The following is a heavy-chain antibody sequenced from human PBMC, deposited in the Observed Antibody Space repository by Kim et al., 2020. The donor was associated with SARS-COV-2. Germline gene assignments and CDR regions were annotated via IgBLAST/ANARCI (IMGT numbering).Heavy chain of an antibody. V-gene: IGHV4-59*08. D-gene: IGHD6-6*01. CDR1: GGSISSYY. Sequence: SETLSLTCTVSGGSISSYYWSWIRQPPGKGLEWIGYIYYSGSTNYNPSLKSRVTISVDTSKNQFSLKLSSVTAADTAVYYCAVAAPIGWFDPWGQGTLVTVSS. CDR2: IYYSGST. CDR3: AVAAPIGWFDP. J-gene: IGHJ5*02.